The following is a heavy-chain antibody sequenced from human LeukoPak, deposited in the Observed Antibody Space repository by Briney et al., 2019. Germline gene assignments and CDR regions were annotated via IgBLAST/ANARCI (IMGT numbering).Heavy chain of an antibody. D-gene: IGHD3-22*01. J-gene: IGHJ4*02. V-gene: IGHV4-39*07. Sequence: SETLSLTCIVSGGSISSSIYYWAWVRQPPGKGLEWIGTVFYNGATQYSPSLRSRVTISIDTSTNQSSLKLTSVTAADTAVYYCARVGVYDSSRRQFDYWGQGTLVTVSS. CDR1: GGSISSSIYY. CDR2: VFYNGAT. CDR3: ARVGVYDSSRRQFDY.